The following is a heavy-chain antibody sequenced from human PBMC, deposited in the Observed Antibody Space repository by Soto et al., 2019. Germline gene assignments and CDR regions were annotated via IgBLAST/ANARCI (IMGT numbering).Heavy chain of an antibody. Sequence: QVQLVQSGAEVKKPGSSVKVSCKASGGTFSSYTISWVRQAPGQGIEWMGRIIPILGIANYAQKFQGRVTITADKSTSTAYMELSSLRSEDTAVYYCARDREQLQIDYWGQGTLVTVSS. D-gene: IGHD5-18*01. J-gene: IGHJ4*02. CDR3: ARDREQLQIDY. CDR2: IIPILGIA. V-gene: IGHV1-69*08. CDR1: GGTFSSYT.